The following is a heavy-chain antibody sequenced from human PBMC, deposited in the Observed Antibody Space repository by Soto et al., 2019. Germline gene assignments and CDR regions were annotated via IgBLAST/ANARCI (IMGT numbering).Heavy chain of an antibody. J-gene: IGHJ5*02. D-gene: IGHD6-19*01. CDR3: ARDDIAVAGWNWFDP. CDR2: ISSSGSTI. V-gene: IGHV3-48*03. CDR1: GFTFSSYE. Sequence: PGGSLRLSCAASGFTFSSYEMNWVRQAPGKGLEWVSYISSSGSTIYYADSVKGRFTISRDNAKNSLYLQMNSLRAEDTAVYYCARDDIAVAGWNWFDPWGQGTLVTVSS.